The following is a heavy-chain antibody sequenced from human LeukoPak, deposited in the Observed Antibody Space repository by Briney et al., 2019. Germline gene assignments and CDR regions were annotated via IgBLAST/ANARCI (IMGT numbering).Heavy chain of an antibody. CDR1: GFSLSSYA. Sequence: GGSLRPSCAPSGFSLSSYAITAGRQAPGKGLEWVSAISGSGGGTSYADSVKGRCTISRDNSKNTLLLQMHRQSGIELAVWYCASCIAADLWVFHIWGQGTMVTVSS. V-gene: IGHV3-23*01. J-gene: IGHJ3*02. CDR3: ASCIAADLWVFHI. D-gene: IGHD6-25*01. CDR2: ISGSGGGT.